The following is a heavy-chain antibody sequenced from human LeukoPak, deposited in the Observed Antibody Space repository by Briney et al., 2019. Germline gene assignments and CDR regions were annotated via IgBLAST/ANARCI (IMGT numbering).Heavy chain of an antibody. CDR1: GFTVSSIY. Sequence: GGSLRLSCAASGFTVSSIYMSWVRQAPGKGLEWVSLLYSGGRTYYTDSAKGRFTISRDNSKNTLYLQMNSLRAEDTAVYYCARLDDGGDYFGYWGQGTLVTVSS. CDR2: LYSGGRT. J-gene: IGHJ4*02. D-gene: IGHD1-1*01. CDR3: ARLDDGGDYFGY. V-gene: IGHV3-53*01.